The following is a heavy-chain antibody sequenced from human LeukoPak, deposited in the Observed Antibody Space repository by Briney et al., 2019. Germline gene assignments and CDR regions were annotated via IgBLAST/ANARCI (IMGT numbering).Heavy chain of an antibody. CDR2: ISSSGTYI. V-gene: IGHV3-21*01. Sequence: GGSLRLSCAASGFTFSSYSMNWVRQTPGKGLEWVSSISSSGTYIYYADSVKGRFTISRDNAKNSLYLQMNSLRADDTAVYYCAREPTAEILWGQGTLVTVSS. J-gene: IGHJ4*02. CDR1: GFTFSSYS. CDR3: AREPTAEIL. D-gene: IGHD5-18*01.